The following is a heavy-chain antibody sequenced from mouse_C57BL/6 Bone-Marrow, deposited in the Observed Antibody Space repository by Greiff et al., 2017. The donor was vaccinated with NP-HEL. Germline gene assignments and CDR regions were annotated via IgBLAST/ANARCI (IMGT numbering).Heavy chain of an antibody. V-gene: IGHV5-6*01. J-gene: IGHJ2*01. CDR1: GFTFSSYG. Sequence: DVQLQESGGDLVKPGGSLKLSCAASGFTFSSYGMSWVRQTPDKRLEWVATISSGGSYTYYPDSVKGRFTISRDNAKNTLYLQMSSLKSEDTAMYYCARNYGKDYWGQGTTLTVSS. CDR3: ARNYGKDY. CDR2: ISSGGSYT. D-gene: IGHD2-1*01.